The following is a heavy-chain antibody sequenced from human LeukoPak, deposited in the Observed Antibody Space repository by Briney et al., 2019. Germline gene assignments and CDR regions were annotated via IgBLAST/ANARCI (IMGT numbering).Heavy chain of an antibody. CDR2: INPIGGST. J-gene: IGHJ4*02. Sequence: ASVKVSCKTSGYTFTTYFMHWVRQAPGQGLEWVAIINPIGGSTNYAQKFQGRVTVTRDLSTSTVYMELSNLGSEDTAVYYCARVMGSYNYFDYWGQGTLVTVSS. D-gene: IGHD1-26*01. CDR1: GYTFTTYF. V-gene: IGHV1-46*01. CDR3: ARVMGSYNYFDY.